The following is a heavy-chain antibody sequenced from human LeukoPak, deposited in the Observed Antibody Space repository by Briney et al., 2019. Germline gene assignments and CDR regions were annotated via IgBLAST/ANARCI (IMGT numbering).Heavy chain of an antibody. CDR2: IYYSGST. V-gene: IGHV4-39*01. Sequence: SETLSLTCTVSGGSISSSSYYWGWIRQPPGKGLEWIGSIYYSGSTYYNPSLKSRVTISVDTSKNQFSLKLSSVTAADTAVYYRAELGITMIGGVWGKGTTVTFSS. CDR1: GGSISSSSYY. J-gene: IGHJ6*04. CDR3: AELGITMIGGV. D-gene: IGHD3-10*02.